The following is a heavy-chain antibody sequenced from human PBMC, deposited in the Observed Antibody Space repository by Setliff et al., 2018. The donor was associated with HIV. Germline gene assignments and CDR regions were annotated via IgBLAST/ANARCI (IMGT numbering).Heavy chain of an antibody. D-gene: IGHD5-18*01. CDR3: ARTRGYTYGYIDS. V-gene: IGHV4-39*01. CDR1: GDSTSSSSSY. Sequence: PSETLSLTCTVSGDSTSSSSSYWGWIRQPPGKGLEWIGSIYYSGSTYYNPSLKSRVTISVDTSKNQLSLKLNSVTAADTAVYSCARTRGYTYGYIDSWAQGTLVTVSS. J-gene: IGHJ4*02. CDR2: IYYSGST.